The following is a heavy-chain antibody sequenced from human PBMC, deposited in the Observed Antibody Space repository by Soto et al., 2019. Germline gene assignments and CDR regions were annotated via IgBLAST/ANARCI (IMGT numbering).Heavy chain of an antibody. J-gene: IGHJ4*02. D-gene: IGHD6-19*01. CDR3: ARDIVAVAGYVGRDY. CDR1: GFTFSSYG. Sequence: PGGSLRLSCAASGFTFSSYGMHWVRQAPGKGLEWVAVIWYDGSNKYYADSVKGRFTISRDNSKNTLYLQMNSLRAEDTAVYYCARDIVAVAGYVGRDYWGQGTLVTVSS. CDR2: IWYDGSNK. V-gene: IGHV3-33*01.